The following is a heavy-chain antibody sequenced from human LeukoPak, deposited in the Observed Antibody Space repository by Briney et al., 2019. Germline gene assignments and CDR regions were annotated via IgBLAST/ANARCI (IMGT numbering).Heavy chain of an antibody. V-gene: IGHV1-24*01. Sequence: ASVKVSCKVSGYTLTELSMHWVRQAPGKGLEWMGGLDPEDGETIYAQKFQGRVTMTEDTSTDTAYMELSSLRSEDTAVYYCATGGSGSYWYYYGMDVWGQGTTVTVSS. CDR1: GYTLTELS. J-gene: IGHJ6*02. D-gene: IGHD3-10*01. CDR3: ATGGSGSYWYYYGMDV. CDR2: LDPEDGET.